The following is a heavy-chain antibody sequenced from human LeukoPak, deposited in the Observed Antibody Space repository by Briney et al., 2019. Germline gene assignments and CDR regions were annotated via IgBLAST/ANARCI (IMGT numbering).Heavy chain of an antibody. CDR2: IIPILGIA. Sequence: SVKVSCKASGGTFSSYAISWVRQAPGQGVEWMGRIIPILGIANYAQKFQGRVTITADKSTSTAYMELSSLRSEDTAVYYCARDNYDSSGYYNQDNWFDPWGQGTLVTVSS. CDR1: GGTFSSYA. CDR3: ARDNYDSSGYYNQDNWFDP. J-gene: IGHJ5*02. D-gene: IGHD3-22*01. V-gene: IGHV1-69*04.